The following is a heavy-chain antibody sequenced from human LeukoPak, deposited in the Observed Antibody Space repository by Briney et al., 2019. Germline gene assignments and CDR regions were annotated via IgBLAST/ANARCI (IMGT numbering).Heavy chain of an antibody. CDR2: IKSKTNGGTT. J-gene: IGHJ4*02. D-gene: IGHD3-22*01. Sequence: GGSLRLSCAASGFTFSNAWMSWVRQVPGKGLDWVGRIKSKTNGGTTDHAAPVNGRFTISRDDSKSTLYLQMNSLKTEDTAVYYCTYYYDSSTYYHVDYWGQGTLVTVSS. V-gene: IGHV3-15*01. CDR3: TYYYDSSTYYHVDY. CDR1: GFTFSNAW.